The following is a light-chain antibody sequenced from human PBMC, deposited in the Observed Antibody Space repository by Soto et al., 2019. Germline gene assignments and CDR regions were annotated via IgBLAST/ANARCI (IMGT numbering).Light chain of an antibody. CDR2: LNSDGSH. CDR1: SGHSSYA. CDR3: QTWGTGTYVV. Sequence: QPVLTQSPSASASLGASVKLTCTLSSGHSSYAIAWHQQQPEKGPRYLMKLNSDGSHSKGDGIPDRFSGSSSGAERYLTISSLQSEDEAGYYCQTWGTGTYVVFGGGTKLTVL. J-gene: IGLJ2*01. V-gene: IGLV4-69*01.